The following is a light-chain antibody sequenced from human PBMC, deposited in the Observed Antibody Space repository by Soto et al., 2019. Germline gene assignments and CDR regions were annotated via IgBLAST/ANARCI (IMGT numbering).Light chain of an antibody. CDR2: GAS. CDR1: RDISSW. Sequence: DIPMTQSPSSVSASVGDRVTITCRASRDISSWLAWYQQKPGVAPQLLIYGASNLQTGVPSRFRRSGSGTYFNLTISSLQPEDFPTYYCQQANTFPLTFGGGTKVLIK. J-gene: IGKJ4*01. CDR3: QQANTFPLT. V-gene: IGKV1-12*01.